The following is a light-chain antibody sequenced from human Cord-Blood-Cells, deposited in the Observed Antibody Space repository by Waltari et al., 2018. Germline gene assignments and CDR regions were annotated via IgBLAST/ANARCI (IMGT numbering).Light chain of an antibody. CDR2: EVS. V-gene: IGLV2-8*01. CDR3: SSYADRNNYV. CDR1: SSDVGGYNY. Sequence: QSALTQPPSASGSPGQSVTISCTGTSSDVGGYNYAPWYQQHPGKAPNLRIYEVSNRPAGVPDRCSGSKSGDTASLGVSGLEAEDAADYYCSSYADRNNYVFGTGAKLTVL. J-gene: IGLJ1*01.